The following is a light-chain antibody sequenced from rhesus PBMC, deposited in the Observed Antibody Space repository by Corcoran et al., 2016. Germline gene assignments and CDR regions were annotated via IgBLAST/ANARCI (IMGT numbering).Light chain of an antibody. CDR3: LQDIQLPLT. CDR1: QSLLHSNGYTY. Sequence: DIVMTQTPLSLPVTPGEPASISCRSSQSLLHSNGYTYLFWYLPKPGQSPQLLIYLGSNRASGVPDRCSGRGSGTDVTLKISRVEAEDVGVYYCLQDIQLPLTFGGGTKVEIK. CDR2: LGS. J-gene: IGKJ4*01. V-gene: IGKV2-78*01.